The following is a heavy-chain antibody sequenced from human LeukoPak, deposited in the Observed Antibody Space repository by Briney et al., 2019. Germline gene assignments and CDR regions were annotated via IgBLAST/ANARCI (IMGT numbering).Heavy chain of an antibody. CDR1: SGSISGHY. D-gene: IGHD3-10*01. J-gene: IGHJ4*02. Sequence: SETLSLTCTVSSGSISGHYWSWIRQSPGRGLEWIGNIYTSGITKYNPSLNSRVTISIDTSKNQFSLKLSSVTAADTAVYYCARFGGFAGTYFDYWGQGTLVTVSS. V-gene: IGHV4-4*09. CDR2: IYTSGIT. CDR3: ARFGGFAGTYFDY.